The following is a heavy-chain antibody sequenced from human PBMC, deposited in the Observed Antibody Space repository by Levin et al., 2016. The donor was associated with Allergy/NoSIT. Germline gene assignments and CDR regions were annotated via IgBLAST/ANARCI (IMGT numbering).Heavy chain of an antibody. J-gene: IGHJ4*02. D-gene: IGHD5-12*01. V-gene: IGHV1-18*01. Sequence: GRQAPGQGLEWMGWISAYNGNTNYAQKLQGRVTMTTDTSTSTAYMELRSLRSDDTAVYYCARDDIVATRGFDYWGQGTLVTVSS. CDR2: ISAYNGNT. CDR3: ARDDIVATRGFDY.